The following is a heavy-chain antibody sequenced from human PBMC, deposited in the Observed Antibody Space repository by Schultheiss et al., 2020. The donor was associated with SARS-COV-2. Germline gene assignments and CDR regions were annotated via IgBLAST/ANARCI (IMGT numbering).Heavy chain of an antibody. CDR3: ARDPDGYLVYHHGMDV. CDR1: GFTFSSYD. J-gene: IGHJ6*02. D-gene: IGHD5-24*01. V-gene: IGHV3-23*01. CDR2: ISGSGGST. Sequence: GGSLRLSCAASGFTFSSYDMHWVRQAPGKGLEWVSAISGSGGSTYYADSVKGRFTISRDNSNNTLYLQMNSLRPEDTAVYYCARDPDGYLVYHHGMDVWGQGTTVTVSS.